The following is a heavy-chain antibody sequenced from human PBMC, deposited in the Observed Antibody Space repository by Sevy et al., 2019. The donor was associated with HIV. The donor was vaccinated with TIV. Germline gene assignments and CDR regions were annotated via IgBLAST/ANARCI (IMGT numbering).Heavy chain of an antibody. CDR2: IKQDESEK. D-gene: IGHD3-22*01. J-gene: IGHJ4*02. CDR1: GFSFSSYW. Sequence: GGSLRLSCAASGFSFSSYWMHWVRQAPGKGLEWVANIKQDESEKYYVASVKGRFTISRDNDKNSVYLQMNSLRPEDTAIYYCARGNSGSFDYWGQGTLVTVSS. CDR3: ARGNSGSFDY. V-gene: IGHV3-7*04.